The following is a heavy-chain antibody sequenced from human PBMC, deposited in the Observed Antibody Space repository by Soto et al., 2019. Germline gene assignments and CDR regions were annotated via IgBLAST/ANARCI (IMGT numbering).Heavy chain of an antibody. V-gene: IGHV3-7*01. Sequence: GGSLRLSCAASGFTFSSYWMSWVRQAPGKGLEWVANIKQDGSEKYYVDSVKGRFTISRDNAKNSLYLQMNSLRAEDTAVYYCASNQEKRYCSGGSCYPSDIWGQGTMVTVSS. CDR3: ASNQEKRYCSGGSCYPSDI. J-gene: IGHJ3*02. D-gene: IGHD2-15*01. CDR1: GFTFSSYW. CDR2: IKQDGSEK.